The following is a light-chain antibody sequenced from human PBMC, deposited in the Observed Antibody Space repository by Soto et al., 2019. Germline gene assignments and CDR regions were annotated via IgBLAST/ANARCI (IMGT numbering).Light chain of an antibody. J-gene: IGKJ2*01. V-gene: IGKV1-13*02. CDR3: QPPPT. Sequence: AIQLTQSPSSLSASVGDRVTITCRASQGISSALAWYQQKPGKAPKLLIYDASSLESGVPSRFSGSGSGTDFTLTISSRQPEDFATYYCQPPPTFDQGTKLEIK. CDR2: DAS. CDR1: QGISSA.